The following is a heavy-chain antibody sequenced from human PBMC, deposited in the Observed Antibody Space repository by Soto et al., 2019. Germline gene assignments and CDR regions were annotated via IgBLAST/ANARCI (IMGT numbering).Heavy chain of an antibody. V-gene: IGHV3-53*04. Sequence: GGSLRLSCAASGFTVSSNYMSWVRQAPGKGLEWVSVIYSGGSTYYADSVKGRFTISRHNSKNTLYLQMNSLRAGDTAVYYCARVRGEAGDGTPGRDYYYYMDVWGKGTTVTVSS. CDR3: ARVRGEAGDGTPGRDYYYYMDV. J-gene: IGHJ6*03. D-gene: IGHD1-7*01. CDR1: GFTVSSNY. CDR2: IYSGGST.